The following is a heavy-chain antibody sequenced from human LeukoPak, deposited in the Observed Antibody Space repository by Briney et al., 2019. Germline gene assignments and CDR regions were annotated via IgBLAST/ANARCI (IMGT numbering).Heavy chain of an antibody. CDR1: RFTFSSYS. CDR3: AIVVEATRPYMDV. J-gene: IGHJ6*03. CDR2: ISSSSSII. D-gene: IGHD2-15*01. V-gene: IGHV3-48*04. Sequence: PGGSLRLSCAASRFTFSSYSMNWVRQAPGKGLEWVSYISSSSSIIYYVDSVKGRFTISRDNAKNSLYLQMNSLRAEDTAVYYCAIVVEATRPYMDVWGKGTTVTVSS.